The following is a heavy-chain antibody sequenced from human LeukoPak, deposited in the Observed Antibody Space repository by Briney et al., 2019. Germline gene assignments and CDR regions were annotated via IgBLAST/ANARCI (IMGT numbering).Heavy chain of an antibody. CDR1: GFTFSTYW. J-gene: IGHJ4*02. Sequence: PGGSLRLSCAASGFTFSTYWMHWVRQAPGKGLVWVSSISSSSTYIYYADLVKGRFTISRDNSRNTVDVQMNSLRSEDSALYYCAKGGQYDSDSFFDFWGQGTLVTVSS. CDR2: ISSSSTYI. CDR3: AKGGQYDSDSFFDF. D-gene: IGHD3-22*01. V-gene: IGHV3-21*01.